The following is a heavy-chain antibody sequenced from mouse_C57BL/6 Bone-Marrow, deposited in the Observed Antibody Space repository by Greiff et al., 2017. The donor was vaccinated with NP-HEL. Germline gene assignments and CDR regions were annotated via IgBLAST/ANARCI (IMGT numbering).Heavy chain of an antibody. CDR3: ARGLLRRGYAMDY. Sequence: QVQLKQSGAELARPGASVKLSCKASGYTFTSYGISWVKQRTGQGLEWIGEIYPRSGNTYYNEKFKGKATLTADKSSSTAYMELRSLTSEDSAVYFCARGLLRRGYAMDYWGQGTSVTVSS. CDR1: GYTFTSYG. V-gene: IGHV1-81*01. CDR2: IYPRSGNT. J-gene: IGHJ4*01. D-gene: IGHD1-2*01.